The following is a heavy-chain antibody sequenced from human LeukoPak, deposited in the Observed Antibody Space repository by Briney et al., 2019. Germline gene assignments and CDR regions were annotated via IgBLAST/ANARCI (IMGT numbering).Heavy chain of an antibody. D-gene: IGHD1-14*01. CDR3: ARSGITNRWVPSAAPSDY. Sequence: ASVKVSCKASGYTFTSYGISWVRQAPGQGLEWMGWISAYNGNTNYAQKLQGRVTMTTDTSTSTAYMELRSLRSDDTAVYYCARSGITNRWVPSAAPSDYWGQGTLVTVPS. J-gene: IGHJ4*02. CDR2: ISAYNGNT. V-gene: IGHV1-18*01. CDR1: GYTFTSYG.